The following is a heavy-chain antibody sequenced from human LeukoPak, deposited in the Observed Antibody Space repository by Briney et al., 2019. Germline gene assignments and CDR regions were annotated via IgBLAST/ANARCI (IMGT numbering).Heavy chain of an antibody. D-gene: IGHD1-1*01. Sequence: GRSLRLSCAASGFTFSSYEMNWVRQAPGKGLEWVSYISSSGSTIYYADSVKGRFTISRDNAKNSLYLQMNSLRAEDTAVYYCASYGGPYGTGYYFDYWGQGTLVTVSS. CDR3: ASYGGPYGTGYYFDY. CDR1: GFTFSSYE. CDR2: ISSSGSTI. J-gene: IGHJ4*02. V-gene: IGHV3-48*03.